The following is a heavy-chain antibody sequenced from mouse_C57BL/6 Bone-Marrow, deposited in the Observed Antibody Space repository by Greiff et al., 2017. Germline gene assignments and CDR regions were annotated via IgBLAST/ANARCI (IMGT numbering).Heavy chain of an antibody. CDR2: ISSGGSYT. Sequence: EVKLVESGGDLVKPGGSLKLSCAASGFTFSSYGMSWVRQTPEKRLEWVATISSGGSYTYYPDSVKGRFTISRDNAKNTLYLQMSSLKSEDTSMYYCARPITTLVAFYAMDYGGQGTSVTAST. D-gene: IGHD1-1*01. J-gene: IGHJ4*01. CDR1: GFTFSSYG. CDR3: ARPITTLVAFYAMDY. V-gene: IGHV5-6*01.